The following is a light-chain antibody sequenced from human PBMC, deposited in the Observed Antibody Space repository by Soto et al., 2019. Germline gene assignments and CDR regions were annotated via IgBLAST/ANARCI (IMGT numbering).Light chain of an antibody. J-gene: IGLJ2*01. CDR3: SSYAGTNNLV. V-gene: IGLV2-8*01. Sequence: QSALTQPPSASGSPGQPVTISCTGASSDVARYNYVSWYQQHPGKAPKLIIYEVSERPSGVPDRFSGSKSGNTASLTVSGLQAEDGADYYCSSYAGTNNLVFGGGTKVTVL. CDR2: EVS. CDR1: SSDVARYNY.